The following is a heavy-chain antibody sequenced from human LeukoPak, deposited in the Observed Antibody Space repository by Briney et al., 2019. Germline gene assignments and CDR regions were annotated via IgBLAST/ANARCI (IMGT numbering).Heavy chain of an antibody. CDR2: IYTSGST. J-gene: IGHJ5*02. D-gene: IGHD2-15*01. V-gene: IGHV4-61*02. Sequence: PSETLSLTCTVSGGSISSGSYYWSWIRQPAGKGLEWIGRIYTSGSTNYNPSLKSRVTILVDTSKNQFSLKLSSVTAADTAVCYCARDSVVVAATNWFDPWGQGTLVTVSS. CDR3: ARDSVVVAATNWFDP. CDR1: GGSISSGSYY.